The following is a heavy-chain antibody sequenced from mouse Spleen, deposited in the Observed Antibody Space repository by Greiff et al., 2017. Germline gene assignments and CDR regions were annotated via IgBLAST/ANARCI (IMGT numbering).Heavy chain of an antibody. D-gene: IGHD2-10*02. J-gene: IGHJ2*01. Sequence: LVESGAELVRPGTSVKISCKASGYAFTNYWLGWVKQRPGHGLEWIGDIYPGSGNTYYNEKFKGKATLTADKSSSTAYMQLSSLTSEDSAVYFCARGGYGNYFDYWGQGTTLTVSS. CDR2: IYPGSGNT. CDR3: ARGGYGNYFDY. CDR1: GYAFTNYW. V-gene: IGHV1-63*01.